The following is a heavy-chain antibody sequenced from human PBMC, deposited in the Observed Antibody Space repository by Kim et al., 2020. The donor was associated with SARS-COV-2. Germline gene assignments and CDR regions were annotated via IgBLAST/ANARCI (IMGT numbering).Heavy chain of an antibody. Sequence: SETLSLTCTVSGGSISSYYWSWIRQPPGKGLEWIRYTYYSGSTNYNPSLKSRVTISVDTSKNQFSLKLSSVTAADTAVYYCARGVPYSSSWYWDYFDYWGQGTLVTVSS. CDR3: ARGVPYSSSWYWDYFDY. J-gene: IGHJ4*02. D-gene: IGHD6-13*01. V-gene: IGHV4-59*13. CDR1: GGSISSYY. CDR2: TYYSGST.